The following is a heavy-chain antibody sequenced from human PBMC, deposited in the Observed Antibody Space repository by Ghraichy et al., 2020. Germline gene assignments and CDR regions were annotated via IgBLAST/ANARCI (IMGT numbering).Heavy chain of an antibody. J-gene: IGHJ6*02. CDR3: ARALYSPYYYYYGMDV. V-gene: IGHV3-53*01. CDR1: GFTVSSNY. D-gene: IGHD6-13*01. CDR2: IYSGGST. Sequence: GGSLRLSCAASGFTVSSNYMSWVRQAPGKGLEWVSVIYSGGSTYYADSVKGRFTISRDNSKNTLYLQMNSLRAEDTAVYYCARALYSPYYYYYGMDVWGQGTTVTVSS.